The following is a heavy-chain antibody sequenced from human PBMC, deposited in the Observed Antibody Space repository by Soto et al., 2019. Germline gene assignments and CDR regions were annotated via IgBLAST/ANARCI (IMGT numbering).Heavy chain of an antibody. CDR2: IKSKTDGGTT. J-gene: IGHJ6*02. D-gene: IGHD3-3*01. CDR3: TTAVPTSYYDFWSGYYPLKYYGMDA. Sequence: PGGSLRVSCATSGFTFSNAWMNWGRQAPGKGLEWVGRIKSKTDGGTTDYAAPVKGRFTISRDDSKNTLYLQMNSLKTEDTAVYYCTTAVPTSYYDFWSGYYPLKYYGMDAWGQGTTVTVSS. CDR1: GFTFSNAW. V-gene: IGHV3-15*07.